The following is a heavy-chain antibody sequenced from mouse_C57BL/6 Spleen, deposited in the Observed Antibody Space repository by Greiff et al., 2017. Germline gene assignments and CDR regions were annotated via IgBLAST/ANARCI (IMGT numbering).Heavy chain of an antibody. CDR2: IDPSDSYT. CDR3: ASFDYYGFAY. J-gene: IGHJ3*01. D-gene: IGHD1-1*01. V-gene: IGHV1-50*01. CDR1: GYTFTSYW. Sequence: VQLQQPGAELVKPGASVKLSCKASGYTFTSYWMQWVKQRPGQGLEWIGEIDPSDSYTNYNQKFKGKATLTVDTSSSTAYMQLSSLTSEDSAVYYCASFDYYGFAYWGQGTLVTVSA.